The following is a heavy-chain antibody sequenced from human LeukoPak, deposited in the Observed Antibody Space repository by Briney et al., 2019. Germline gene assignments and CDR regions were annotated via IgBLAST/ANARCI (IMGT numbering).Heavy chain of an antibody. CDR2: IIPIFGTA. CDR1: GGTFSSYA. J-gene: IGHJ4*02. CDR3: ASYEEVAGTTFDY. D-gene: IGHD6-19*01. V-gene: IGHV1-69*06. Sequence: ASVKVSCKASGGTFSSYAISWVRQAPGQGLEWMGGIIPIFGTANYAQKFQGRVTITADKSTSTAYMELSSLRSEDTAVYYCASYEEVAGTTFDYWGQGTLVTVSS.